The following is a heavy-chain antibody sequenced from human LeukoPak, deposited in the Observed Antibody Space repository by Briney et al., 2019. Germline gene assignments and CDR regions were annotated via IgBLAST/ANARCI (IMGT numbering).Heavy chain of an antibody. CDR2: MYTGGGR. CDR1: GFSVSNYY. V-gene: IGHV3-66*01. J-gene: IGHJ4*02. CDR3: TRGQSYCGADCYSD. D-gene: IGHD2-21*02. Sequence: GGSLRLSCAASGFSVSNYYMSWVRQPPGKGLEWVSVMYTGGGRYYGDSVKGRFTISRDNSKNTVFLQMNSLRVEDTALYYCTRGQSYCGADCYSDWGQGTLVTVAS.